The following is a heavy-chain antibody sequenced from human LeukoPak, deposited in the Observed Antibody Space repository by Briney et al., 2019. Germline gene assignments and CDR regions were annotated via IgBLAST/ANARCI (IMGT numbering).Heavy chain of an antibody. J-gene: IGHJ4*02. Sequence: GGSLRLSCAASGFTFSSYWMHWVRQAPGKGLVWVSRIKSDGSSTSYADSVKGRFTISRDNAKNTLYLQMNSLRAEDTAVYYCAKYSGTYYDYWGQGTLVTVSS. CDR2: IKSDGSST. CDR1: GFTFSSYW. D-gene: IGHD1-26*01. V-gene: IGHV3-74*01. CDR3: AKYSGTYYDY.